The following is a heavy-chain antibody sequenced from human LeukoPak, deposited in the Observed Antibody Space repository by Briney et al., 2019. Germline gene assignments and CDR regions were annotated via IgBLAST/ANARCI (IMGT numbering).Heavy chain of an antibody. CDR2: VSGSGDST. CDR1: GFTFRSYG. D-gene: IGHD2-2*01. CDR3: AKSFRSTSLDY. J-gene: IGHJ4*02. V-gene: IGHV3-23*01. Sequence: GGSLRLSCAASGFTFRSYGMTWVRQAPGKGLEWVSAVSGSGDSTYYADSVKGRFTISRDNTRNTLYLQMNSLRAGDTAVYYCAKSFRSTSLDYWGQGTLVTVSS.